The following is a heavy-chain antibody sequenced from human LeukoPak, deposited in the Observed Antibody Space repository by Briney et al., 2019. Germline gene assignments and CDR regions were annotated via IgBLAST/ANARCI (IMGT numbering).Heavy chain of an antibody. J-gene: IGHJ4*02. CDR1: GFTFSSYA. CDR2: ISGSGGST. D-gene: IGHD3-3*01. CDR3: AKEFPSGITIFGVVIIGGFDY. Sequence: GGSLRLSCAASGFTFSSYAMSWVRQAPGKGLEWVSAISGSGGSTYYADSVKGRFTISRDNSKNTLYLQMNSLRAEDTAVYYCAKEFPSGITIFGVVIIGGFDYWGQGTLVTVSS. V-gene: IGHV3-23*01.